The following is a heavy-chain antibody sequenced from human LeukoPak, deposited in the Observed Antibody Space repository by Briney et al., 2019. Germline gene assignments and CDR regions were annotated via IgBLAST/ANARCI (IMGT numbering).Heavy chain of an antibody. Sequence: GASVKVSCKASGYTFTSYGISWVRQAPGQGLEWMGWISAYNDNTNYAQKLQGRVTMTTDTSTSTAYMELRSLRSDDTAVYYCARDCGGDCYNTDDAFDIWGQGTMVTVSS. CDR3: ARDCGGDCYNTDDAFDI. CDR2: ISAYNDNT. J-gene: IGHJ3*02. D-gene: IGHD2-21*02. CDR1: GYTFTSYG. V-gene: IGHV1-18*01.